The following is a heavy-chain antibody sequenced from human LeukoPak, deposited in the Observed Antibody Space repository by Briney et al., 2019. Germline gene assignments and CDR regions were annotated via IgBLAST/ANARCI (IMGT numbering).Heavy chain of an antibody. V-gene: IGHV4-31*03. CDR2: IYYSGST. D-gene: IGHD3-22*01. CDR3: ASSYDSPGGPFDY. J-gene: IGHJ4*02. CDR1: GGSISSGGYY. Sequence: PSQTQSLTCTVSGGSISSGGYYWSWIRQHPGKGLEWIGYIYYSGSTYYNPSLKSRVTISVDTSKNQFSLKLSSVTAADTAVYYCASSYDSPGGPFDYWGQGTLVTVSS.